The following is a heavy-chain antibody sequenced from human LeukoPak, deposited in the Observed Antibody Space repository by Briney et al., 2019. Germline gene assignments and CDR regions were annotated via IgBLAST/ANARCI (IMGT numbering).Heavy chain of an antibody. CDR2: IYYCGST. Sequence: SETLSLTCTVSGGSISSSSYYWGWIRQPPAKGLEWIGSIYYCGSTYYNPSLKTRVTISVETSKNQFSLKLSSVTAADTAVYYSARRQAARNNWFDPWGQGTLVTVSS. CDR1: GGSISSSSYY. V-gene: IGHV4-39*01. CDR3: ARRQAARNNWFDP. J-gene: IGHJ5*02. D-gene: IGHD6-6*01.